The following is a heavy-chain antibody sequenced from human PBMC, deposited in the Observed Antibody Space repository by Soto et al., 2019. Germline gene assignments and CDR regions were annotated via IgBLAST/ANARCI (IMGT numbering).Heavy chain of an antibody. CDR1: GFTFSSYA. V-gene: IGHV3-30-3*01. Sequence: GGSLRLSCAASGFTFSSYAMHWVRQAPGKGLEWVAVISYDGSNKYYADSVKGRFTISRDNSKNTLYLQMNSLRAEDTAVYYCARAPFWSGYYDYWSQGTLVSVSS. CDR3: ARAPFWSGYYDY. J-gene: IGHJ4*02. D-gene: IGHD3-3*01. CDR2: ISYDGSNK.